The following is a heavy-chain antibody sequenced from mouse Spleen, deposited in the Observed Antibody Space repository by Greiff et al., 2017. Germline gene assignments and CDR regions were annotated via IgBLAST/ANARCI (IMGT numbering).Heavy chain of an antibody. D-gene: IGHD4-1*01. V-gene: IGHV1-69*01. CDR3: ARGELGDY. CDR2: IDPSDSYT. J-gene: IGHJ2*01. Sequence: VQLQQPGAELVMPGASVKLSCQASGYTFTSYWMHWVKQRPGQGLEWIGEIDPSDSYTNYNQKFKGKATLTVDKSSSTAYMQLSSLTSEDSAVYYCARGELGDYWGQGTTLTVSS. CDR1: GYTFTSYW.